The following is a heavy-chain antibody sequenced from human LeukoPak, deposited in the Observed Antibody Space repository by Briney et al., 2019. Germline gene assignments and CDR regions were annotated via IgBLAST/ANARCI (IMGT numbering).Heavy chain of an antibody. V-gene: IGHV1-69*13. D-gene: IGHD4-11*01. J-gene: IGHJ6*03. CDR1: GYTFTGYY. CDR3: ARAPSRYSNVERSVGRWFYYYMDV. Sequence: SVKVSCKASGYTFTGYYMHWVRQAPGQGLEWMGGIIPIFGAANYAQKFEDRVTLTADESTNTAYMELNSLRSEDTAVYYCARAPSRYSNVERSVGRWFYYYMDVWGQGTTVTVSS. CDR2: IIPIFGAA.